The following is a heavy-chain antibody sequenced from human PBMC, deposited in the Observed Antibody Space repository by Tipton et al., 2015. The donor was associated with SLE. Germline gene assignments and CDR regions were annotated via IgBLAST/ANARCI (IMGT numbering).Heavy chain of an antibody. V-gene: IGHV4-34*01. D-gene: IGHD4-23*01. CDR2: IYYSGST. CDR3: ARRPGGSNSGIDY. J-gene: IGHJ4*02. CDR1: GGSFSGYY. Sequence: TLSLTCAVYGGSFSGYYWSWIRQPPGKGLEWIGSIYYSGSTYYNPSLKSRVTISVDTSKNQFSLKLSSVTAADTAVYYCARRPGGSNSGIDYWGQGTLVTVSS.